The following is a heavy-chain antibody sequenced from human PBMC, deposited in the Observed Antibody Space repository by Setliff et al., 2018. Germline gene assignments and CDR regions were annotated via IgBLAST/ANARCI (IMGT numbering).Heavy chain of an antibody. CDR2: INTSGTT. V-gene: IGHV4-4*07. CDR1: GGSLNTYY. Sequence: TLSLPCTVSGGSLNTYYWSWIRQPAGKELEWIGRINTSGTTRYNPSLRSRATLSVDESMNRFSLNLNSVTAADTAVYYCAGGLPGDYDFNCFDTWGQGALVTVSS. J-gene: IGHJ5*02. D-gene: IGHD3-3*01. CDR3: AGGLPGDYDFNCFDT.